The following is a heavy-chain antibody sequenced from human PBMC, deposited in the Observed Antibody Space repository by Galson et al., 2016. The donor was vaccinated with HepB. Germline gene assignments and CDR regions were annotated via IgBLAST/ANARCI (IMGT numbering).Heavy chain of an antibody. CDR2: IYYSGST. D-gene: IGHD3-16*01. J-gene: IGHJ6*02. CDR1: GGSISGYY. CDR3: ARDLGDESYYYGMDV. Sequence: ETLSLTCTVSGGSISGYYWSWIRQPPGKGLEWIGYIYYSGSTNYHPSLKSRVTISVDTSKNQFSLKLSSVTAADTAVYYCARDLGDESYYYGMDVWGQGTTVTVSS. V-gene: IGHV4-59*01.